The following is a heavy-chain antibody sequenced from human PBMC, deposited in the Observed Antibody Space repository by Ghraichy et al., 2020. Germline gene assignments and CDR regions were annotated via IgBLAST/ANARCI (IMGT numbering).Heavy chain of an antibody. J-gene: IGHJ4*02. CDR1: GGSITTTSYY. CDR2: INHSGDT. CDR3: ARGGSTWYIDL. D-gene: IGHD6-13*01. Sequence: SETLSLTCSVSGGSITTTSYYWAWVRQPPGKGLEWIGEINHSGDTNYNPSLKSRLTILLDKPKKQFSLKLTSVTAADTAIYYCARGGSTWYIDLWGQGTLVIVS. V-gene: IGHV4-61*05.